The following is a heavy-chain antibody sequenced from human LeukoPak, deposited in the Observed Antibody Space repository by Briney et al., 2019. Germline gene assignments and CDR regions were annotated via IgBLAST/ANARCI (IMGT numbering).Heavy chain of an antibody. CDR3: VRFSSGWRSFDY. CDR1: GGSFSGYY. CDR2: INHSGST. Sequence: SETLSLTCAVYGGSFSGYYWSWIRQPPGKGLEWIGEINHSGSTNYNPSLKSRVTISVDTSKNQFSLKLSSVTAADTAVYYCVRFSSGWRSFDYWGQGTLVTVSS. J-gene: IGHJ4*02. V-gene: IGHV4-34*01. D-gene: IGHD6-19*01.